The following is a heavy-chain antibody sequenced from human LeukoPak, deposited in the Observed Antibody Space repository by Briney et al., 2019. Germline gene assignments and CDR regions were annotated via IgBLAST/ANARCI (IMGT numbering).Heavy chain of an antibody. J-gene: IGHJ3*02. CDR3: IRDFGSVGATNAFDI. D-gene: IGHD1-26*01. Sequence: GASLRLSCSASGFTFSSYSMNWVRQAPGKGLEWVSRSNGDGSSTSYADSVKGRFTISRDNAKNTVYLQMNSLRVEDTAVYYCIRDFGSVGATNAFDIWGQGTMVTVSS. V-gene: IGHV3-74*01. CDR1: GFTFSSYS. CDR2: SNGDGSST.